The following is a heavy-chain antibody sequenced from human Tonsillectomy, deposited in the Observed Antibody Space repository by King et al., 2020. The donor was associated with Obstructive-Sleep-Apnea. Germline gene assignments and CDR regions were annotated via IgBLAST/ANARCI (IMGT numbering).Heavy chain of an antibody. Sequence: QLVQSGAEMKKPGASVKVSCKVSGYTLTELSMHWVRQAPGKGLEWIGGFDPEEGETSYAQKFRGRATMTEDTSTDTVYMELSSLRSEDTAVYYCATDGSGYDWDAFDIWGQGTMVTVSS. J-gene: IGHJ3*02. CDR1: GYTLTELS. CDR2: FDPEEGET. CDR3: ATDGSGYDWDAFDI. D-gene: IGHD5-12*01. V-gene: IGHV1-24*01.